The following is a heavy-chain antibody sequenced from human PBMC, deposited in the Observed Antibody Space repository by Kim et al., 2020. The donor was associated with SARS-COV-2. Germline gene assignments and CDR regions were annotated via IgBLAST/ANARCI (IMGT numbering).Heavy chain of an antibody. V-gene: IGHV3-11*01. J-gene: IGHJ4*02. CDR3: ARDLGEDKTYYDFWSGYYRRTGVGGY. CDR2: ISSSGSTI. CDR1: GFTFSDYY. Sequence: GGSLRLSCAASGFTFSDYYMSWIRQAPGKGLEWVSYISSSGSTIYYADSVKGRFTISRDNAKNSLYLQMNSLRAEDTAVYYCARDLGEDKTYYDFWSGYYRRTGVGGYWGQGTLVTVSS. D-gene: IGHD3-3*01.